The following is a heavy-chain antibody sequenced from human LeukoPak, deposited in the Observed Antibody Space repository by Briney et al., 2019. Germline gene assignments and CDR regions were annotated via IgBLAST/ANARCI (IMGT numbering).Heavy chain of an antibody. CDR3: ARVSDLNRFDP. J-gene: IGHJ5*02. V-gene: IGHV4-59*01. CDR1: GGSISSYY. CDR2: IYYSGST. Sequence: RSSETLSLTCTVSGGSISSYYWSWIRQPPGKGLEWIGYIYYSGSTNYNPSLKSRVTISVDTSKNQFSLKLSSVTAADTAVYYCARVSDLNRFDPWGQGTLVTVSS.